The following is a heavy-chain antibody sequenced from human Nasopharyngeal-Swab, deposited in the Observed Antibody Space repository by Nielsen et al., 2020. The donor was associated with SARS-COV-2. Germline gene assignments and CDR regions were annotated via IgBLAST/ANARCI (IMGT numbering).Heavy chain of an antibody. CDR1: GFDFTIYG. V-gene: IGHV3-48*01. J-gene: IGHJ4*02. D-gene: IGHD6-19*01. CDR3: AKGGWVDY. CDR2: ITNSGSV. Sequence: GGSLRLSCAASGFDFTIYGMNWFRQAPGKGLEWVSYITNSGSVKYADSVQGRFTISRDNAKNSLYLQMDSLRAEDTAMYYCAKGGWVDYRGQGTQVTVSS.